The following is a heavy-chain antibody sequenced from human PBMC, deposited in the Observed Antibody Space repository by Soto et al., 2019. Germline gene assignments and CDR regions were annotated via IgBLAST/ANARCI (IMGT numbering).Heavy chain of an antibody. CDR3: AKVVVGATSHSDFDS. Sequence: PSETLSLTCTVSGGSISNNNYCFVCVREPPGKGLEWIGSAAYSGGTYKNPSLKSRVTVSVDTSKNQFSLKLTSVTAADTAVYYCAKVVVGATSHSDFDSWGQGTLVTVSS. CDR1: GGSISNNNYC. D-gene: IGHD2-15*01. J-gene: IGHJ4*02. CDR2: AAYSGGT. V-gene: IGHV4-39*01.